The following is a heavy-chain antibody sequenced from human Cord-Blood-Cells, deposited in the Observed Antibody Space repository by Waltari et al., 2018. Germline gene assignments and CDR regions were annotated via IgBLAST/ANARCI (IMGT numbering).Heavy chain of an antibody. V-gene: IGHV3-66*01. Sequence: EVQLVESGGGVVQPGGSLRLSCAASGVTVSSNYMSWVRQALGKGLEWVSVIYSGGSTYYADSVKGRFTISRDNSKNTLYLQMNSLRAEDTAVYYCARGGGELLWFRELLYYFDYWGQGTLVTVSS. CDR1: GVTVSSNY. CDR2: IYSGGST. CDR3: ARGGGELLWFRELLYYFDY. J-gene: IGHJ4*02. D-gene: IGHD3-10*01.